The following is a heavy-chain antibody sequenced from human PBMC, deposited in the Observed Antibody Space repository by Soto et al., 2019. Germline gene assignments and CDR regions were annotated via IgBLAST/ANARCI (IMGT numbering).Heavy chain of an antibody. D-gene: IGHD2-2*01. CDR1: GASISSDGYS. V-gene: IGHV4-30-2*01. Sequence: SETLSLTCTVSGASISSDGYSWMWIRHPPGKGLEWIGYFYHDGTTYYNPSLRSRVTISVDKSKNQFSLRLISVTAADTAVYYCAGSRYCSSTTCYFFDYWGQGALVTVSS. J-gene: IGHJ4*02. CDR3: AGSRYCSSTTCYFFDY. CDR2: FYHDGTT.